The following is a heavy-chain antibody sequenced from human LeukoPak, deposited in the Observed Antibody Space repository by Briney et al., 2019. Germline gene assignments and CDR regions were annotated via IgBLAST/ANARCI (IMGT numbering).Heavy chain of an antibody. D-gene: IGHD3-3*01. CDR2: INPNSGGT. CDR3: ARLGSLESSPAAGY. J-gene: IGHJ4*02. V-gene: IGHV1-2*02. Sequence: ASVKVSCKASGYTFIAYYMHWVRQAPGQGLEWMGWINPNSGGTNYAQKFQGRVTMTRDTSISTAYMELSRLRSDDTAVYYCARLGSLESSPAAGYWGQGTLVTVSS. CDR1: GYTFIAYY.